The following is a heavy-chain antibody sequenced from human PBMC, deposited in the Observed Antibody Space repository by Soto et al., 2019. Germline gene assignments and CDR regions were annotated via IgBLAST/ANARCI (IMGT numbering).Heavy chain of an antibody. CDR2: ITGSGRDT. D-gene: IGHD2-8*01. CDR1: GFTFRNNV. J-gene: IGHJ4*02. V-gene: IGHV3-23*01. CDR3: AKNGLDNSPSAIDS. Sequence: EVQLLESGGGLAQPGGSLRLSCAASGFTFRNNVLSWVRQAPGKGLDWVSGITGSGRDTYYADSVKGRFTISRDHSKNMVFLQMNSMRAEDTALYYCAKNGLDNSPSAIDSWGPGTLVTVSS.